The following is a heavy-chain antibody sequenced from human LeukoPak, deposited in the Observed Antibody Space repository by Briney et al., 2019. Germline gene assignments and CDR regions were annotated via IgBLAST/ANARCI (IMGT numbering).Heavy chain of an antibody. Sequence: GASVKVSCKASGYTFTGYYMHWVRQAPGQGLERMGWINPNSGGTNYAQKFQGRVTMTRDTSISTAYMELSRLRSDDTAVYYCARDLSLGDFWSGYYPYYYYGVDVWGQGTTVTVSS. CDR2: INPNSGGT. CDR3: ARDLSLGDFWSGYYPYYYYGVDV. D-gene: IGHD3-3*01. V-gene: IGHV1-2*02. CDR1: GYTFTGYY. J-gene: IGHJ6*02.